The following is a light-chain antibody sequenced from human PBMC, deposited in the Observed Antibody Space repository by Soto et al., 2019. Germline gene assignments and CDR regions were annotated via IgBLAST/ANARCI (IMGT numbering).Light chain of an antibody. CDR3: KSWTSSSTIV. CDR1: SSDIGSFNY. Sequence: QSVLTQNASVSGSPGQSITISCTGTSSDIGSFNYVSWYQQHPGKAPKLMIYEVSNRPSGVSNRFSASKSGNTASLTISGLQAEDEADYSCKSWTSSSTIVFGTGTKVTLL. J-gene: IGLJ1*01. V-gene: IGLV2-14*01. CDR2: EVS.